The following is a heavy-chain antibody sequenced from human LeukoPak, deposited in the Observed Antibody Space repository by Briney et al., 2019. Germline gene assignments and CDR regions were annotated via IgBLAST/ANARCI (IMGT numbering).Heavy chain of an antibody. CDR2: INPAGTKT. CDR1: GFTFSNFW. J-gene: IGHJ5*02. D-gene: IGHD6-13*01. CDR3: ATAPAAADSS. V-gene: IGHV3-7*01. Sequence: GGSLRLSCAASGFTFSNFWMTWVRQSPGGGLEWVANINPAGTKTTYVDSVRGRFTISRDNAKNSLFLHMSSLRAEDTAMYYCATAPAAADSSWGQGTLVALPS.